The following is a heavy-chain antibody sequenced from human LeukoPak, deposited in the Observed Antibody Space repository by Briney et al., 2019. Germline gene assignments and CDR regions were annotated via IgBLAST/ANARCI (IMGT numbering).Heavy chain of an antibody. Sequence: GGSLRLPCAASGFTFSSYAMHWVRQAPGKGLEWVSTINGGGVNTHYADSVGGRFTISRDNSKNTLFLQMNSLRDEDTAVYYCAKDLYSNYGPADYWGQGNLVTVSS. CDR2: INGGGVNT. J-gene: IGHJ4*02. CDR1: GFTFSSYA. D-gene: IGHD4-11*01. CDR3: AKDLYSNYGPADY. V-gene: IGHV3-23*01.